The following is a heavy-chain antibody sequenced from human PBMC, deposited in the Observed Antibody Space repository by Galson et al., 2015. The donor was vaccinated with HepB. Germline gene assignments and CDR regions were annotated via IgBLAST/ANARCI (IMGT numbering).Heavy chain of an antibody. Sequence: SLRLSCAASGFSFSDYGMHWVRQVPGKGLEWVALISYDGSNKYYVGSVKGRFTISRDTSKNTLYLQMNSLRAEDTAVYYCAKDMAGSLYHYYGLDVWGQGTTVTVSS. CDR2: ISYDGSNK. CDR1: GFSFSDYG. J-gene: IGHJ6*02. D-gene: IGHD6-19*01. CDR3: AKDMAGSLYHYYGLDV. V-gene: IGHV3-30*18.